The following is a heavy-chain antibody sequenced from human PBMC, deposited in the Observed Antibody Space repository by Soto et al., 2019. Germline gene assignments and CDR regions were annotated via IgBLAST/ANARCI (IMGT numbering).Heavy chain of an antibody. V-gene: IGHV4-59*13. CDR3: ARRLFGSGWTLDS. Sequence: QLRESGPGLVKPSETLSLTCDVSGASITTYYWSWIRPAPGKGLEWIGNVCHTGSTYYNSSLRSRVTISVDTSKNQFSLNMNSVTAADTAVYYCARRLFGSGWTLDSWGQGALVTVSS. D-gene: IGHD6-19*01. CDR1: GASITTYY. J-gene: IGHJ4*02. CDR2: VCHTGST.